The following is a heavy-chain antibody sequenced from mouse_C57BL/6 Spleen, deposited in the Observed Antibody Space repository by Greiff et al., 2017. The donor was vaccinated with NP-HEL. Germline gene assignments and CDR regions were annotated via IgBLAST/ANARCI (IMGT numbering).Heavy chain of an antibody. CDR1: GFSLTSYA. Sequence: VKLMESGPGLVAPSQSLSITCTVSGFSLTSYAISWVRQPPGKGLEWLGVIWTGGGTNYNSAPKSRLSISKDNSKSQVFLKMNSLQTDDTARYYCARNPLTTASYAMDYWGQGTSVTVSS. CDR2: IWTGGGT. V-gene: IGHV2-9-1*01. J-gene: IGHJ4*01. D-gene: IGHD1-2*01. CDR3: ARNPLTTASYAMDY.